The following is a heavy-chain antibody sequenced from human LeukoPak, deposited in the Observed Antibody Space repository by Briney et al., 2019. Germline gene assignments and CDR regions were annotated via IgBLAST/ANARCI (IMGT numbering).Heavy chain of an antibody. CDR1: GGSISSYY. D-gene: IGHD2-21*02. CDR2: IYYSGTT. V-gene: IGHV4-59*01. J-gene: IGHJ4*02. CDR3: ARTVVVTATHYFDY. Sequence: PSETLSLTCTVSGGSISSYYWSWIRQPPGKGLEWIGYIYYSGTTNYNPSLKSRVTISVDTSKNQFSLKLSSVTAADTAVYYCARTVVVTATHYFDYWGQGTLVTVSS.